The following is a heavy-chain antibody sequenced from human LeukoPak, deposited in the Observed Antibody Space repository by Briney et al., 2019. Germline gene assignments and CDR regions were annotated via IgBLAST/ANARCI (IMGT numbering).Heavy chain of an antibody. CDR2: IASGSSYV. CDR1: GFPFSSFA. J-gene: IGHJ4*02. CDR3: ARETSLSLDY. V-gene: IGHV3-21*01. Sequence: GGSLRLSCAASGFPFSSFAMSWVRQAPGKGLEWVSSIASGSSYVHYADSVKGRYTISRDNAKNSLYLQMSSLRAEDTAVYYCARETSLSLDYWGQGTLVTVSS. D-gene: IGHD5/OR15-5a*01.